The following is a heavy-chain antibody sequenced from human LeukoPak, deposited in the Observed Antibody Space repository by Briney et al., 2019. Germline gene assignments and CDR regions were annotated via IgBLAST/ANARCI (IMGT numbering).Heavy chain of an antibody. J-gene: IGHJ3*02. CDR3: AKVGRSYVHAFDI. CDR2: ISGSGGST. CDR1: GFTFSSYS. Sequence: PGGSLRLSCAASGFTFSSYSMNWVRQAPGKGLEWVSAISGSGGSTYYADSVKGRFTISRDNSKNTLYLQMNSLRAEDTAVYYCAKVGRSYVHAFDIWGQGTMVTVSS. D-gene: IGHD1-26*01. V-gene: IGHV3-23*01.